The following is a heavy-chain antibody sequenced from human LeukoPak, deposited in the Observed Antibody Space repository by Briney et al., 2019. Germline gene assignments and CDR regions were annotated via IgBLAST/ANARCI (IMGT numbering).Heavy chain of an antibody. J-gene: IGHJ4*02. D-gene: IGHD2-2*01. CDR3: ASGYCSSTSCYPRQFDY. V-gene: IGHV1-46*03. Sequence: SVKVSCKXSGYTFTSYYMHWVRQAPRRGLEWMGIINPSGGSTSYPQQFHGRVTITRDTSTSTVYMELSSLRSEDTAVYSWASGYCSSTSCYPRQFDYWGQGTLVTVSS. CDR1: GYTFTSYY. CDR2: INPSGGST.